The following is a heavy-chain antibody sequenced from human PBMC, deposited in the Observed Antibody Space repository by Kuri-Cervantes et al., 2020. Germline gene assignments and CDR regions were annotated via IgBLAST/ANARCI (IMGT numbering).Heavy chain of an antibody. J-gene: IGHJ5*02. D-gene: IGHD3-10*01. CDR2: ISGSGGST. CDR3: AKVGPMVRGIAFDP. Sequence: GESLKISCAASVFTFSSYAMSWVRQAPGKGLEWVSAISGSGGSTYYADSVKGRFTISRDNSKNTLYLQMNSLRAEDTAVYYCAKVGPMVRGIAFDPWGQGTLVTVSS. CDR1: VFTFSSYA. V-gene: IGHV3-23*01.